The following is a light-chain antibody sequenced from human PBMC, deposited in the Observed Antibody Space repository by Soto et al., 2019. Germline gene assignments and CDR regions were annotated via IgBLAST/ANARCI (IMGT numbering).Light chain of an antibody. CDR2: WAS. Sequence: DIVMTQSPDSLAVSLGERATINCKSSQSVLYSSTNKNYLAWYQQKPGQPPKLLIYWASTRESGVPDRFSGSGSGTDFTLTISSLQAEDVAVYYCHQYYSNPRTFGQGTKVEIK. J-gene: IGKJ1*01. V-gene: IGKV4-1*01. CDR3: HQYYSNPRT. CDR1: QSVLYSSTNKNY.